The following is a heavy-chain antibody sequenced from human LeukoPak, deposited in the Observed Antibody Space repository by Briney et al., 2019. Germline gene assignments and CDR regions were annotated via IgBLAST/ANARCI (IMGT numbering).Heavy chain of an antibody. CDR3: ARRGYSSSWLFDY. D-gene: IGHD6-13*01. J-gene: IGHJ4*02. CDR1: GGSFSGYY. V-gene: IGHV4-34*01. Sequence: SETLSLTCAVYGGSFSGYYWSWIRQPPGKGLEWIGEINHSGSTNYNPSLKSRVTISVDTSKNQFSLKLSSVTAADTAVYYCARRGYSSSWLFDYWGQGTLVTVSS. CDR2: INHSGST.